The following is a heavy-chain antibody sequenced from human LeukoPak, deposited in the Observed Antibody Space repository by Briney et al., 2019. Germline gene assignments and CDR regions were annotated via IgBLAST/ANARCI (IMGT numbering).Heavy chain of an antibody. CDR2: IYPGDSDT. D-gene: IGHD2-21*02. CDR1: GSSFTSYW. Sequence: GESLKISCKGSGSSFTSYWIGWVRQLPGKGLEWMGIIYPGDSDTRYSPSFQGQVTISADKSISTAYLQWSSLKASDTAMYYCARQNPYCGGDCYPTDFQHWGQGTLVTVSS. J-gene: IGHJ1*01. CDR3: ARQNPYCGGDCYPTDFQH. V-gene: IGHV5-51*01.